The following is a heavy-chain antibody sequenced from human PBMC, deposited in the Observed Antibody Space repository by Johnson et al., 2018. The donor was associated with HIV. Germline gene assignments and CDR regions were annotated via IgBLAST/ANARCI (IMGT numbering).Heavy chain of an antibody. CDR1: EFTFSNYA. V-gene: IGHV3-30*04. CDR3: AREGPSERAGFDI. Sequence: QVQLVESGGGVVQPGRSLRIYCAVSEFTFSNYAMHWVRLTPGKGLQWVAVISYDGTNKYYADPVKGRFTISRDTSKNTLYLQMDSLRADDTAVYYCAREGPSERAGFDIWGQGTMVTVSS. J-gene: IGHJ3*02. CDR2: ISYDGTNK.